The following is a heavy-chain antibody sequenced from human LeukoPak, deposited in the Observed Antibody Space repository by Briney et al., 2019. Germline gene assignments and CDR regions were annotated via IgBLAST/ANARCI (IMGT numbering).Heavy chain of an antibody. CDR2: ISSSSSYI. V-gene: IGHV3-21*01. CDR1: GFTFSSYS. CDR3: AREGSYGSGSYYKGG. J-gene: IGHJ4*02. Sequence: GGSLRLSCAASGFTFSSYSMNWVRQAPGKGLEWVSPISSSSSYIYYADSVKGRFTISRDNAKNSLYLQMNSLRAEDTAVYYCAREGSYGSGSYYKGGWGQGTLVTVSS. D-gene: IGHD3-10*01.